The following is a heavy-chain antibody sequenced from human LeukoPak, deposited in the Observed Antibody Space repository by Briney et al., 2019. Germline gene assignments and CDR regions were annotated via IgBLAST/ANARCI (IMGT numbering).Heavy chain of an antibody. V-gene: IGHV4-34*01. Sequence: SETLSLTCAVYGGSFSGYYWSWISQPPGKGLEWIGEINHSGSTNYNPSLKSRVTISVDTSKNQFSLKLSSVTAADTAVYYCATPLGYGDPFDYWGQGTLVTVSS. J-gene: IGHJ4*02. CDR1: GGSFSGYY. CDR3: ATPLGYGDPFDY. CDR2: INHSGST. D-gene: IGHD4-17*01.